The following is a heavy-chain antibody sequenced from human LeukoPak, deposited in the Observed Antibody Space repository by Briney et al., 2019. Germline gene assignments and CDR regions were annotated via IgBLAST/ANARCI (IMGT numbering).Heavy chain of an antibody. CDR3: ARHSTIGRFYYFDL. Sequence: SETLSLTCTVSGGSITGYYWNWIRQPPGKGLEWIGYIYYSGGTNYNPSLKSRVTISVDTSKNHSSLKLNSVTAADTAVYYCARHSTIGRFYYFDLWGRGTLVTVSS. V-gene: IGHV4-59*08. J-gene: IGHJ2*01. CDR1: GGSITGYY. CDR2: IYYSGGT. D-gene: IGHD3-10*01.